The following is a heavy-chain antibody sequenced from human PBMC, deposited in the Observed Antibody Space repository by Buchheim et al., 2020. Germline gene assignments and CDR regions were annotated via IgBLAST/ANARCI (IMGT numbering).Heavy chain of an antibody. J-gene: IGHJ5*02. D-gene: IGHD2-2*01. CDR1: GGSISSYY. V-gene: IGHV4-59*01. CDR3: ARSCSSTSCYGGFDP. CDR2: IYYSGST. Sequence: QVQLQESGPGLVKPSETLSLTCTVSGGSISSYYWSWIRQPPGKGLEWIGYIYYSGSTNYNPSLKSRVTISVDTSKNQFSLQLSSVTAADTAVYYCARSCSSTSCYGGFDPWGQGTL.